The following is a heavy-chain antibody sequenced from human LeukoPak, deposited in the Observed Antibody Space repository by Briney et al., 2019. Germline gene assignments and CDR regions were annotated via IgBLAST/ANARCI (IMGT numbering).Heavy chain of an antibody. CDR3: SGEGGDGAFEI. Sequence: PGGSLRLSCAASGFTFCSYAMRCVREAPREGGEWVADILYDGSKKYYTHTVRGGFTLSRDNSQNTLYLQINTLRAENTGVYYYSGEGGDGAFEIWGRGTMVTVPS. J-gene: IGHJ3*02. V-gene: IGHV3-30*04. D-gene: IGHD3-16*01. CDR1: GFTFCSYA. CDR2: ILYDGSKK.